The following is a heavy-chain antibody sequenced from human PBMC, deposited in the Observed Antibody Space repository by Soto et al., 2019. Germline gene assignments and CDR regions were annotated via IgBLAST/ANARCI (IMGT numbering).Heavy chain of an antibody. D-gene: IGHD3-16*01. CDR2: MNPNSGNT. V-gene: IGHV1-8*01. CDR1: GYTFTSYD. J-gene: IGHJ4*02. CDR3: ARGREGITFGGVIYY. Sequence: ASVKVSCKASGYTFTSYDINWMRQATGQGLEWMGWMNPNSGNTGYAQKFQGRVTMTRNTSISTAYMELSSLRSEDTAVYYCARGREGITFGGVIYYWGQGTLVTVSS.